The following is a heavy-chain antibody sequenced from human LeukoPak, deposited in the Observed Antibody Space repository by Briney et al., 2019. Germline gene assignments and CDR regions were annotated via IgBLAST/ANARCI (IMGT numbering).Heavy chain of an antibody. Sequence: SETLSLTCTVSGGSISSYYWSWIRQPPGKGLEWIGHIYYSGSTNYNPSLKSRVTISVDTSKNQFSLKLSSVTAADTAVYYCARLRYSGYDALDYWGQGTLVTVSS. CDR1: GGSISSYY. CDR3: ARLRYSGYDALDY. V-gene: IGHV4-59*08. CDR2: IYYSGST. D-gene: IGHD5-12*01. J-gene: IGHJ4*02.